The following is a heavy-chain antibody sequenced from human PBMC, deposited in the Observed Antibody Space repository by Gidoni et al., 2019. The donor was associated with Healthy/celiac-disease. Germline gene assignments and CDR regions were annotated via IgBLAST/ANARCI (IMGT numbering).Heavy chain of an antibody. D-gene: IGHD3-22*01. CDR3: ARIRYDSSGYYYRDNEADY. V-gene: IGHV1-69*04. J-gene: IGHJ4*02. CDR1: GVTFSSYA. Sequence: QVQLVQSGAEVKKPGSSVKVSCKASGVTFSSYAISWVRQAPGQGLEWRGRIIPILGIANYAQKFQGRVTITADKSTSTAYMELSSLRSEDTAVYYCARIRYDSSGYYYRDNEADYWGQGTLVTVSS. CDR2: IIPILGIA.